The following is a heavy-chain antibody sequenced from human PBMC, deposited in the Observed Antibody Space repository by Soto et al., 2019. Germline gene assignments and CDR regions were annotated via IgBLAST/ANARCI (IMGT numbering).Heavy chain of an antibody. J-gene: IGHJ6*02. CDR1: GYTFTSYY. CDR3: AREPNYYDSSALGYYYYGMDV. CDR2: INPSGGST. D-gene: IGHD3-22*01. V-gene: IGHV1-46*01. Sequence: GASVKVSCKASGYTFTSYYMHWVRQAPGQGLEWMGIINPSGGSTSYAQKFQGRVTMTRDTSTSTVYMELSSLRSGDTAVYYCAREPNYYDSSALGYYYYGMDVWGQGTTVTVSS.